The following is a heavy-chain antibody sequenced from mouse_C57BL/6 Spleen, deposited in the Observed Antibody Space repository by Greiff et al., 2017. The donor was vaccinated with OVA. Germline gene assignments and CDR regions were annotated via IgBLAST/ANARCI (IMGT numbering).Heavy chain of an antibody. J-gene: IGHJ3*01. CDR1: GFTFSDYG. D-gene: IGHD1-1*01. V-gene: IGHV5-17*01. Sequence: EVHLVESGGGLVKPGGSLKLSCAASGFTFSDYGMHWVRQAPEKGLEWVAYISSGSSTIYYADTVKGRFTISRDNAKNTLFLQMTSLRSEDTAMYYCARKPITTVPSWGFAYWGQGTLVTVSA. CDR2: ISSGSSTI. CDR3: ARKPITTVPSWGFAY.